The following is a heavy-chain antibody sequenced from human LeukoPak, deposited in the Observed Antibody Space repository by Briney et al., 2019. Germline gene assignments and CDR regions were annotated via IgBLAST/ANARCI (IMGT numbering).Heavy chain of an antibody. CDR1: GGTFSSYA. CDR3: ASKQTTVTTSYYYYYMDV. Sequence: GASVKVSCKASGGTFSSYAISWVRQAPGQGLEWMGGIIPIFGTANYAQKFQGRVTITADESTSTAYMELSSLRSEDTAVYYCASKQTTVTTSYYYYYMDVWGKGTTVTISS. J-gene: IGHJ6*03. V-gene: IGHV1-69*01. D-gene: IGHD4-17*01. CDR2: IIPIFGTA.